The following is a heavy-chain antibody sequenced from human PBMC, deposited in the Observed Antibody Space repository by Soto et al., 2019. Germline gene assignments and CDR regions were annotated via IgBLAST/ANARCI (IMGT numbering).Heavy chain of an antibody. Sequence: SETLSLTCTVSGGPISSGGYYWSWIRQHPGKGLEWIGEINHSGSTNYNPSLKSRVTISVDTSKNQFSLKLSSVTAADTAVYYCAREYHTIFGVVMGSWFDPWGQGTLVTVSS. V-gene: IGHV4-30-4*08. CDR2: INHSGST. J-gene: IGHJ5*02. D-gene: IGHD3-3*01. CDR1: GGPISSGGYY. CDR3: AREYHTIFGVVMGSWFDP.